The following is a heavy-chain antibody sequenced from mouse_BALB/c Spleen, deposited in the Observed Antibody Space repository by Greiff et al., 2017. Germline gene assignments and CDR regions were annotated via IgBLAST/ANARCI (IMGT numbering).Heavy chain of an antibody. CDR2: IWAGGST. Sequence: VQLVESGPGLVAPSQSLSITCTVSGFSLTSYGVHWVRQPPGKGLEWLGVIWAGGSTNYNSALMSRLSISKDNSKSQVFLKMNSLQTDDTAMYYCARDGYYSSSYYWFAYWGQGTLVTVSA. D-gene: IGHD1-1*01. CDR1: GFSLTSYG. V-gene: IGHV2-9*02. CDR3: ARDGYYSSSYYWFAY. J-gene: IGHJ3*01.